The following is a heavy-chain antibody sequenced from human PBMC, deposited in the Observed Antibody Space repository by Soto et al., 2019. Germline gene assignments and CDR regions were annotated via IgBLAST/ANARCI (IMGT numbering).Heavy chain of an antibody. Sequence: CSLRLSCAASGFTFSSYGMSWVRQAPGKGLEWVSVVSGSGGSTYYADSVKGRFTISRDNSKNTLYLQMNSLRVEDTAVYYCAKANTIFGWVIEYYAHHEGMDVSGQGSSVTVSS. CDR3: AKANTIFGWVIEYYAHHEGMDV. D-gene: IGHD3-3*01. CDR1: GFTFSSYG. V-gene: IGHV3-23*01. J-gene: IGHJ6*02. CDR2: VSGSGGST.